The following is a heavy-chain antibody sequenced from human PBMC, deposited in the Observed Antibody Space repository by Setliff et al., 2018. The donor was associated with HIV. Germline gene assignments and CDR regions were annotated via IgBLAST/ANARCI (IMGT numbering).Heavy chain of an antibody. Sequence: GGSLRLSCAASGFTFSDYYMSWIRQAPGKGLEWVSYISSSSSYTNYADSVKGRFTISRDNAKNSLYLQMNSLRAEDTAVYYCARTQDRYYYYYYMDVWGKGTTVTAP. CDR1: GFTFSDYY. J-gene: IGHJ6*03. CDR2: ISSSSSYT. V-gene: IGHV3-11*03. CDR3: ARTQDRYYYYYYMDV.